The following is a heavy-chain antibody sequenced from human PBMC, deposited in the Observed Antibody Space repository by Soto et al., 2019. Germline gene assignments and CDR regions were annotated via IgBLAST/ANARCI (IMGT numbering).Heavy chain of an antibody. D-gene: IGHD6-19*01. J-gene: IGHJ4*02. CDR2: IYSGDNT. V-gene: IGHV3-66*01. CDR1: GFTVTSDY. CDR3: AMFPRIALAAFDC. Sequence: EVQLVESGGDLVQPGGSLRLSCAASGFTVTSDYMSWVRQAPGKGLEWVSTIYSGDNTYYADSVKGRFIISRDKSKNTLYLQMNTLRAEDTAVYYCAMFPRIALAAFDCWGQGTLVTVSS.